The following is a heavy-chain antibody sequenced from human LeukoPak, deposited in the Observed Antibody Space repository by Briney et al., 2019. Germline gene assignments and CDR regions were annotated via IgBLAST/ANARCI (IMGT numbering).Heavy chain of an antibody. CDR2: INNDGSST. Sequence: PGGPLRLSCAASGSTFSSYWMHWVRQAPGKGLVWVSRINNDGSSTSYADSVKGRFTISRDNAKNTLYLQMNSLRAEDTAVYYCARRVDYYDSSGSYYYYYMDVWGKGTTVTVSS. CDR1: GSTFSSYW. D-gene: IGHD3-22*01. V-gene: IGHV3-74*01. CDR3: ARRVDYYDSSGSYYYYYMDV. J-gene: IGHJ6*03.